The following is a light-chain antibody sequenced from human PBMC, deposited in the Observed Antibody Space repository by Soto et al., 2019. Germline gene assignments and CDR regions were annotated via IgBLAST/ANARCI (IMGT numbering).Light chain of an antibody. CDR2: GAS. V-gene: IGKV3-15*01. J-gene: IGKJ5*01. CDR1: RNVDSK. CDR3: QQYNNWPPKVT. Sequence: EIVMTQSPATLSVSPGERATLSCRASRNVDSKLAWYMQKPGQSPRLLISGASTRAADFPARFSGSGSGTEFTLTISSLQSEDFAVYYCQQYNNWPPKVTFGQGTRLEIK.